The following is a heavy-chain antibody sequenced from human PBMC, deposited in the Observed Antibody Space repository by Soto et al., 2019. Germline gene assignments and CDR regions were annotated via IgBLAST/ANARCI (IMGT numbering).Heavy chain of an antibody. J-gene: IGHJ3*02. Sequence: GASVKVSCKASGGTFSSYAISWVRQAPGQGLEWMGGIIPIFGTANYAQKFQGRVTITADKSTSTAYMELSSLRSEDTAVYYCAYCGGDCYPDDAFDIWGQGTIVTVS. D-gene: IGHD2-21*02. V-gene: IGHV1-69*06. CDR3: AYCGGDCYPDDAFDI. CDR1: GGTFSSYA. CDR2: IIPIFGTA.